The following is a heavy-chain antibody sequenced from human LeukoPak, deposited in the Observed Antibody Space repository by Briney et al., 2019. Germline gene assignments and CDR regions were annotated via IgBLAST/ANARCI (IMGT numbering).Heavy chain of an antibody. CDR3: ARDAILCWNRAQGYYFDY. CDR2: ISAYNGNT. CDR1: GYTFTSYG. J-gene: IGHJ4*02. D-gene: IGHD1-1*01. V-gene: IGHV1-18*01. Sequence: ASVKVSCKASGYTFTSYGLSWVRQAPGQGREWMGWISAYNGNTNYAQKLQGRVTMTTDTSTRTAYMELRSLRSDDTAVYYCARDAILCWNRAQGYYFDYWGEGTLVTVSS.